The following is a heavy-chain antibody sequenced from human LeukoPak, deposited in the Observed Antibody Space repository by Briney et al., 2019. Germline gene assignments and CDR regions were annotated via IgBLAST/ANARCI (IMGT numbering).Heavy chain of an antibody. CDR2: ISYDGSNK. D-gene: IGHD3-10*01. V-gene: IGHV3-30*03. J-gene: IGHJ3*02. Sequence: GGSLRLSCAASGFTFSSYGMHWVRQAPGKGLEWVAVISYDGSNKYYADSVKGRFTISRDNSKNTLYLQMNSLRAEDTAVYYCATLSIWFGDSAFDIWGQGTMVTVSS. CDR1: GFTFSSYG. CDR3: ATLSIWFGDSAFDI.